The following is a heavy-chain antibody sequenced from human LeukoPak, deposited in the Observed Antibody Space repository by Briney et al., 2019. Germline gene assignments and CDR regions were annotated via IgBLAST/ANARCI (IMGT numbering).Heavy chain of an antibody. Sequence: PGGSLRLSCAASGFTFSSYSMNWVRQAPGKGLEWVSYISTISSTIYYADSVKGRLTISRDNAKNSLYLQMNSLRAEDTAVYYCARDVNGYSSSWYEYWGQGTLVTVSS. D-gene: IGHD6-13*01. J-gene: IGHJ4*02. CDR2: ISTISSTI. CDR1: GFTFSSYS. V-gene: IGHV3-48*01. CDR3: ARDVNGYSSSWYEY.